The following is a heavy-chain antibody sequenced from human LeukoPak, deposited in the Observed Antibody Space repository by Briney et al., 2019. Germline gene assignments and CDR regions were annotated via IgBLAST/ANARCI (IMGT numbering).Heavy chain of an antibody. CDR1: GFTFSSYA. J-gene: IGHJ4*02. Sequence: PGGSLRLSCAASGFTFSSYAMSWVRQAPGKGLEWVSAISGSGGSTYYADSVKGRFTISRDNSKNTLYLQMNSLRAEDTAVYYCGTNYKRTAMVPFDYWGQGTLVTVSS. D-gene: IGHD5-18*01. CDR3: GTNYKRTAMVPFDY. CDR2: ISGSGGST. V-gene: IGHV3-23*01.